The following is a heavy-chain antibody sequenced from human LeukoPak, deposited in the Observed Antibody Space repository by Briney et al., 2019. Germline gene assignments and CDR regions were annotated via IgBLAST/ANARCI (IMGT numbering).Heavy chain of an antibody. CDR1: GFTFSDYY. CDR3: ARADTYYDFWSGYHEGFDP. V-gene: IGHV3-11*01. J-gene: IGHJ5*02. CDR2: ISSSGSTI. D-gene: IGHD3-3*01. Sequence: GGSLRLSCAASGFTFSDYYMSWIRQAPGKGLEWVSYISSSGSTIYYADSVKGRFTISRDNAKNSLYLQMNSLGAEDTAVYYCARADTYYDFWSGYHEGFDPWGQGTLVTVSS.